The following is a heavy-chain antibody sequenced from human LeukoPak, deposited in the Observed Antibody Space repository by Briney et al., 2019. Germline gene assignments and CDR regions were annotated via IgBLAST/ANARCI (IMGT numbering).Heavy chain of an antibody. J-gene: IGHJ6*03. Sequence: SQTLSLTCTVSGGSISSGSYYWSWIRQPAGKGLEWIGRIYTSGSTNYNPSLKSRVTISVDTSKNQFSLKLSSVTAADTAVYYCARGYIAARLGSYHFYMDVWGKGTTVTVSS. CDR2: IYTSGST. V-gene: IGHV4-61*02. CDR1: GGSISSGSYY. CDR3: ARGYIAARLGSYHFYMDV. D-gene: IGHD6-6*01.